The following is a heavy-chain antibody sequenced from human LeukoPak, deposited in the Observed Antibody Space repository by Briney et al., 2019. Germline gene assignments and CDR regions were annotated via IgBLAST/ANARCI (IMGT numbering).Heavy chain of an antibody. Sequence: GASVKVSCTASGFTFTGHGFNWVRQAPGQGLEWMAWISAYNGNTNYAQKVQGRVTVTTDTSTRTAYMELRGLTSDDTAVYYCAKDTSARRGSLNGRGQGTLVTVSS. J-gene: IGHJ4*02. CDR2: ISAYNGNT. CDR1: GFTFTGHG. D-gene: IGHD3-16*02. V-gene: IGHV1-18*01. CDR3: AKDTSARRGSLNG.